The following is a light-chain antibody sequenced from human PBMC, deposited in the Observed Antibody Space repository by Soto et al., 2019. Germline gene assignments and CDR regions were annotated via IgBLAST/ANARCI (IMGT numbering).Light chain of an antibody. CDR3: QHYNSYPHT. J-gene: IGKJ2*01. Sequence: DIQMTQSPSTLSASVGDRVTVTCRASQSIGRYLAWYRQKPGKAPNLLIYDASSLERGVPSRFSGSGSGTEFTLTINSLQPDDFATYFCQHYNSYPHTFGQGTKLEIK. CDR1: QSIGRY. CDR2: DAS. V-gene: IGKV1-5*01.